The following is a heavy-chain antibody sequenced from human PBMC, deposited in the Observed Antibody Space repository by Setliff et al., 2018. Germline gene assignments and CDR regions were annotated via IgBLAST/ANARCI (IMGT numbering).Heavy chain of an antibody. D-gene: IGHD1-26*01. CDR1: GGSVSRTGYY. CDR2: IRDRGNT. CDR3: VRDLSGGQAL. V-gene: IGHV4-39*07. Sequence: SETLSLTCSVAGGSVSRTGYYWGWVRQSPGKGPEWVASIRDRGNTAYNPSLRSRLTISIDTSENQFSMKLISVTAAETAVYYCVRDLSGGQALWGQGTMVTVSS. J-gene: IGHJ3*01.